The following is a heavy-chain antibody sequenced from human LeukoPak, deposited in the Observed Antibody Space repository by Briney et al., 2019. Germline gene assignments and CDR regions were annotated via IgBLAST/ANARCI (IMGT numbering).Heavy chain of an antibody. CDR1: GGTFSSYA. Sequence: ASVKVSCKASGGTFSSYAISWVRQAPGQGLEWMGGIIPIFGTANYAQKFQGRVTITADKSTSTAYMELSSLRSEDTAVYYCARGVVVTAIVDVWGQGTTVTVSS. V-gene: IGHV1-69*06. J-gene: IGHJ6*02. D-gene: IGHD2-21*02. CDR3: ARGVVVTAIVDV. CDR2: IIPIFGTA.